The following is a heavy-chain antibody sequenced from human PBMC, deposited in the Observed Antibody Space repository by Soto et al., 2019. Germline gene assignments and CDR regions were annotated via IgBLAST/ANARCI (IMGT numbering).Heavy chain of an antibody. CDR3: ARGGSGSCGSCYSPYFDY. J-gene: IGHJ4*02. V-gene: IGHV3-30*03. CDR2: ISYDGSNK. Sequence: QVQLVESGGGVVQPGRSLRLSCAASGFTFSSYGMHWVRQAPGKGLEWVAVISYDGSNKYYSDSVKGRFTISRDNSKNTLYLQMNSLRAEDTALYYCARGGSGSCGSCYSPYFDYWGQGPLVTVSS. D-gene: IGHD2-15*01. CDR1: GFTFSSYG.